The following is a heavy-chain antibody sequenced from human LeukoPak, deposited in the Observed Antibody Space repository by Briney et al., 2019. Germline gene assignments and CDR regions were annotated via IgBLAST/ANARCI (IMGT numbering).Heavy chain of an antibody. CDR2: ISAYNGNT. V-gene: IGHV1-18*01. CDR1: GYTFTSYG. CDR3: ARVPPSFDWLRNDAFDI. D-gene: IGHD3-9*01. Sequence: ASVKVSCKASGYTFTSYGISWVRQAPGQGLEWMGWISAYNGNTNYAQKLQGRVTMTTDTSTSTAYMELGSLRSDDTAVYYCARVPPSFDWLRNDAFDIWGQGTMVTVSS. J-gene: IGHJ3*02.